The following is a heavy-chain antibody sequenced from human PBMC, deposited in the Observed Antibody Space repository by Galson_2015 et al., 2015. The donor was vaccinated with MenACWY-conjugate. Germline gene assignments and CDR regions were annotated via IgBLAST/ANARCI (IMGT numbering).Heavy chain of an antibody. Sequence: ETLSLTCAVSRYSISSDRYWGWIRQPPGKGLEWIGSIYYSGRTYYNPSLKSRVTISVDTSKNQFSLKVTAVTAADTAVYYCARSLRNPTDASDIWGQGIMVTVSS. D-gene: IGHD2/OR15-2a*01. CDR2: IYYSGRT. J-gene: IGHJ3*02. CDR1: RYSISSDRY. CDR3: ARSLRNPTDASDI. V-gene: IGHV4-38-2*01.